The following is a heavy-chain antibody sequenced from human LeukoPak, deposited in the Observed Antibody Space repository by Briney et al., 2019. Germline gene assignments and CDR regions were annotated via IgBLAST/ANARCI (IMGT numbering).Heavy chain of an antibody. CDR2: IYYSGST. V-gene: IGHV4-39*01. CDR3: ARRIAVAGSSFDY. D-gene: IGHD6-19*01. J-gene: IGHJ4*02. Sequence: SETLSLTCTVSGGSISSSSYYWGWSRQPPGKWLEWIGNIYYSGSTYYDPSVKSRVTISVDTSKNQFSLKLSSVTAADTAVYYCARRIAVAGSSFDYWGQGTLVTVSS. CDR1: GGSISSSSYY.